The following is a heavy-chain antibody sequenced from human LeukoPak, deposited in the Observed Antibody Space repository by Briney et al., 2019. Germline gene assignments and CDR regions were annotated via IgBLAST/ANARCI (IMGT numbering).Heavy chain of an antibody. J-gene: IGHJ4*02. V-gene: IGHV1-18*01. CDR2: ISGYNGNT. CDR3: ARDYGYGVTVMISDDY. Sequence: ASVKVSCKASGYTFNRYGITRVRQAPGQGLEWMGWISGYNGNTNYAQKLQGRVTMTTDTSTSTAYMELRSLRSDDTAMYYCARDYGYGVTVMISDDYWGQGTLVTVSS. D-gene: IGHD5-12*01. CDR1: GYTFNRYG.